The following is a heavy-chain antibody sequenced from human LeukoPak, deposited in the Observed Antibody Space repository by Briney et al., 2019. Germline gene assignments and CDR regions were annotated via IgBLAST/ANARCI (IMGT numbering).Heavy chain of an antibody. V-gene: IGHV4-38-2*01. CDR3: ARGHDYGGNDDY. Sequence: PSETLSLTXAVSGYSISSGYYWGWIRQPPGKGLEWIGSIYHSGSTYYNPSLKSRVTISVDTSKNQFSLKLSSVTAADTAVYYCARGHDYGGNDDYWGQGTLVTVSS. CDR1: GYSISSGYY. D-gene: IGHD4-23*01. CDR2: IYHSGST. J-gene: IGHJ4*02.